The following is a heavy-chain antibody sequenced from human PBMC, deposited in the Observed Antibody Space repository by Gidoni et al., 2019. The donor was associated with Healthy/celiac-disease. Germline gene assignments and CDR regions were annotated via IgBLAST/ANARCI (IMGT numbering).Heavy chain of an antibody. CDR3: AKDLGEFTINWFDP. D-gene: IGHD3-10*01. CDR1: GFTFSGYG. V-gene: IGHV3-30*18. J-gene: IGHJ5*02. Sequence: QVQLVESGGGVVQPGRSLRLSCAASGFTFSGYGMHWVRQAPGKGLELVAVISYDGCNKYYADSVKGRFTISRDNSKNTLYLQMNSLRAEDTAVYYCAKDLGEFTINWFDPWGQGTLVTVSS. CDR2: ISYDGCNK.